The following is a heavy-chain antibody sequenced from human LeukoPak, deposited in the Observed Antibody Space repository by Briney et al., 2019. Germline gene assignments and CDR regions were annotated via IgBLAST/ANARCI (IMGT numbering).Heavy chain of an antibody. CDR2: IKQDGNEI. J-gene: IGHJ4*02. D-gene: IGHD4/OR15-4a*01. Sequence: GGSLRLSCVDSGFTFSSHWMTWVRQAPGKGLEWVANIKQDGNEIYYADSVKGRFTISRDNARNTVYLQMNSLRAEDTAVYYCARLGAYWGQGTLVTVSS. V-gene: IGHV3-7*01. CDR1: GFTFSSHW. CDR3: ARLGAY.